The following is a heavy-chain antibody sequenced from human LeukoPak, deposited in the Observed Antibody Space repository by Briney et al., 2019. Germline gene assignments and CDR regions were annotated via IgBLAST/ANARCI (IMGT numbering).Heavy chain of an antibody. D-gene: IGHD5-18*01. J-gene: IGHJ4*02. Sequence: GGSLRLSCAASGFTFDSYAMSWVRQAPGKGLEWVSAISGSGGSTYYADSVKGRFTIPRDNSKNTLYLQMNSLRAEDTAVYYCAKAESYGYLSRYWGQGTLVTVSS. CDR3: AKAESYGYLSRY. V-gene: IGHV3-23*01. CDR1: GFTFDSYA. CDR2: ISGSGGST.